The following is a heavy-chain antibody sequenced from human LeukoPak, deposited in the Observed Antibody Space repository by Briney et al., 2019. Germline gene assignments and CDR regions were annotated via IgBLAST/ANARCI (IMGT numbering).Heavy chain of an antibody. CDR2: IYYSGST. V-gene: IGHV4-59*08. J-gene: IGHJ4*02. CDR1: GGSISNYY. Sequence: SETLSLTCTVSGGSISNYYWSWIRQSPGKGLEWIGYIYYSGSTNYNPSLKRRVTISVDTSKNQFSLKLTSVTAADTAVYYCARHGGWLAGARNWGQGTLVTVSS. D-gene: IGHD6-19*01. CDR3: ARHGGWLAGARN.